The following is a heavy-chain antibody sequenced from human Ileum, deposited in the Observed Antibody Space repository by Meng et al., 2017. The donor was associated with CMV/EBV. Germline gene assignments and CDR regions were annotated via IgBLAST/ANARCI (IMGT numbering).Heavy chain of an antibody. CDR3: AKDLGGITMIVVEWDY. V-gene: IGHV3-23*03. D-gene: IGHD3-22*01. Sequence: FTFSSYAMSWVRQAPGKGLEWVSFIYGGGSVTYYADSVKGRFTISRDMAKNTVYLQMNSLRAEDTAVYYCAKDLGGITMIVVEWDYWGQGTLVTVSS. CDR1: FTFSSYA. CDR2: IYGGGSVT. J-gene: IGHJ4*02.